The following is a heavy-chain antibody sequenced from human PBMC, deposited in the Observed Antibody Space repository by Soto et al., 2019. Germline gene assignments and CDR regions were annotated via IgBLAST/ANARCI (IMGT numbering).Heavy chain of an antibody. D-gene: IGHD5-12*01. CDR3: ERGGDGYNYGDDFDI. CDR1: GVSFSGYY. V-gene: IGHV4-34*01. CDR2: INHSGST. J-gene: IGHJ3*02. Sequence: SETLSLTCAVYGVSFSGYYWSWIRQPPGKGLEWIGEINHSGSTNYNPSLKSRVTISVDTSKNQFSLKLSSVTAADTAVYYCERGGDGYNYGDDFDIWGQGTMVTVSS.